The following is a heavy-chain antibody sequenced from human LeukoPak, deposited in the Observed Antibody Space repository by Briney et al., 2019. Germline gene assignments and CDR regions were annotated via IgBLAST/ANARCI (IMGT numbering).Heavy chain of an antibody. CDR2: ISGSGCST. CDR3: AKDVRPAQNYFDY. J-gene: IGHJ4*02. Sequence: GGSLRLSCAASGFTFSSYAMSWVRQAPGKGLEWVSAISGSGCSTYYADSVKGRFTISRDNSKNTLYLQMNSLRAEDTAVYYCAKDVRPAQNYFDYWGQGTLVTVSS. CDR1: GFTFSSYA. V-gene: IGHV3-23*01.